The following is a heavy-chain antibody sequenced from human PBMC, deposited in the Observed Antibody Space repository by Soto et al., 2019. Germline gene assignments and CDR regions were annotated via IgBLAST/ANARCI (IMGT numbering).Heavy chain of an antibody. CDR1: GGSISSSSYY. V-gene: IGHV4-39*01. CDR2: IYYSGST. CDR3: ARPKGYSYGPVDY. Sequence: LSLTCTVSGGSISSSSYYWGWIRQPPGKGLEWIGSIYYSGSTYYNPSLKSRVTISVDTSKNQFSLKLSSVTAADTAVYYCARPKGYSYGPVDYWGQGTLVTVSS. D-gene: IGHD5-18*01. J-gene: IGHJ4*02.